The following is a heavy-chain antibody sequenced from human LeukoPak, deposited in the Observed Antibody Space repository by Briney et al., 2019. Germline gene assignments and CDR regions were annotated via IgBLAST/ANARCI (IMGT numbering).Heavy chain of an antibody. J-gene: IGHJ3*02. CDR2: ISGGGGST. CDR1: GFTFSSYA. Sequence: GGSLRLSCAASGFTFSSYAMSWVRQAPGKGLEWVSAISGGGGSTYYADSVKGRFTISRDNSKNTLYLQMNSLRAEDTAVYYCAKDIGIVVVITTQQGNDAFDIWGQGTMVTVSS. V-gene: IGHV3-23*01. D-gene: IGHD3-22*01. CDR3: AKDIGIVVVITTQQGNDAFDI.